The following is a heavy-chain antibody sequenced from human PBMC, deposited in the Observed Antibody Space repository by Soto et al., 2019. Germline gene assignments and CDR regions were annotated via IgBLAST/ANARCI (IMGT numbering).Heavy chain of an antibody. D-gene: IGHD3-22*01. CDR1: GFTFSDYT. CDR3: ARIVEGYFDC. Sequence: EVQLLESGGGLVRPGGSLTLSCAASGFTFSDYTMTWVGQAPGKLLECFSVILAEFNTYYAGSVRGRFTISRDNSKNTLSLEMDSLRAEDTVVFYCARIVEGYFDCWGQGALVTVSS. J-gene: IGHJ4*02. CDR2: ILAEFNT. V-gene: IGHV3-23*03.